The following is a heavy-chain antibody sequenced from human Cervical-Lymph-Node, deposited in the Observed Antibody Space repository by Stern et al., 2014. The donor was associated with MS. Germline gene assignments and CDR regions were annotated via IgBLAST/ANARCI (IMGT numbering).Heavy chain of an antibody. D-gene: IGHD3-9*01. V-gene: IGHV3-30*01. J-gene: IGHJ4*02. CDR2: ISYDGSNK. CDR1: GFTFSSYA. CDR3: ARGARKNDILTGYYPRFDY. Sequence: VQLVESGGGVVQPGRSLRLSCAASGFTFSSYAMHWVRQAPGKGLEWVAVISYDGSNKYYADSVKGRFTISRDNSKNTLYLQMNSLRAEDTAVYYCARGARKNDILTGYYPRFDYWGQGTLVTVSS.